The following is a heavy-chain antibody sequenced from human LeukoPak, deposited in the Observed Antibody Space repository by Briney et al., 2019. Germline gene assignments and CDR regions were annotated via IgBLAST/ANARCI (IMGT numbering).Heavy chain of an antibody. CDR1: GFTFSSYS. V-gene: IGHV3-48*01. D-gene: IGHD3-10*01. CDR3: AARGVHHVATIDY. CDR2: ISSSSSTI. Sequence: GRSLRLSCAASGFTFSSYSMNWVRQAPGKGLEWVSYISSSSSTIYYADSVKGRFTISRDNAKNSLYLQMNSLRAEDTAVYYCAARGVHHVATIDYWGQGTLVTVSA. J-gene: IGHJ4*02.